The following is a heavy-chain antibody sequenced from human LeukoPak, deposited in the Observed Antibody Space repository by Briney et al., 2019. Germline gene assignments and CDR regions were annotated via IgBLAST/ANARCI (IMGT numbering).Heavy chain of an antibody. Sequence: GGSLRLSCEASGFSFSYYSMIWVRQAPGKGLELVSYMTTSSSTMYFADSVKGRFTTSRDNAKNTLYLQMNSLRAEDTAVYYCARAVAAKEAYYFDYWGQGTLVTVSS. D-gene: IGHD6-13*01. CDR3: ARAVAAKEAYYFDY. CDR1: GFSFSYYS. V-gene: IGHV3-48*04. J-gene: IGHJ4*02. CDR2: MTTSSSTM.